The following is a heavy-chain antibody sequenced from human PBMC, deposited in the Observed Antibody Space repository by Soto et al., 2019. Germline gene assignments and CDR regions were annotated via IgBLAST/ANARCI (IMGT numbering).Heavy chain of an antibody. CDR1: GYSITNVNW. V-gene: IGHV4-28*06. Sequence: SETLSLTCAVSGYSITNVNWWAWIRQPPGKGLEWIGYIFHSGTAHYNPSLKSRVTMSVDTSKNQFSLKVDSLTASDTAVYYCARLGAYYQSLDPWGQGTLVTVSS. CDR3: ARLGAYYQSLDP. D-gene: IGHD2-21*01. J-gene: IGHJ5*02. CDR2: IFHSGTA.